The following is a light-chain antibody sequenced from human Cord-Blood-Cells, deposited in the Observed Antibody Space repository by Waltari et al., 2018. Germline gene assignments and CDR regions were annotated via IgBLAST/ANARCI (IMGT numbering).Light chain of an antibody. CDR2: AAS. V-gene: IGKV1-39*01. Sequence: DIQMTQSPSSLSASVGDRVTITCLASQSIRGYLNWYQQKPGKAPKLLIYAASSSQSGLPSRCSGRGSGTEFTNTISSLQPEDCAPYYWQQSYSTPTFGQGTKVEIK. CDR3: QQSYSTPT. J-gene: IGKJ1*01. CDR1: QSIRGY.